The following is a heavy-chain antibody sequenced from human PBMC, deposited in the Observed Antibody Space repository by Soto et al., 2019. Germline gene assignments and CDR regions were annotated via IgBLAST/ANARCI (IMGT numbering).Heavy chain of an antibody. CDR3: AKDKGMSSGWADAYYFAY. Sequence: EVQLVEAGGGMVQPGRSLRLSCAASGFTFDDYAMHWVQQAPGQGLEWVSGISWNSGSIGYADSVKGRFTISRDNAQNSLYLQMNSLRAEDTALYYWAKDKGMSSGWADAYYFAYWGQGPLVTVSS. D-gene: IGHD6-19*01. CDR1: GFTFDDYA. CDR2: ISWNSGSI. J-gene: IGHJ4*02. V-gene: IGHV3-9*01.